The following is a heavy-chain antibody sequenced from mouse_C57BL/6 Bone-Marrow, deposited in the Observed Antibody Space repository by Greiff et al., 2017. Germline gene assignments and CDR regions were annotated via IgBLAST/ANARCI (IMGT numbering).Heavy chain of an antibody. Sequence: DVKLQESGPGLVKPSQSLSLTCSVTGYSITSGYYWNWIRQFPGNKLEWMGYISYDGSNNYNPSLKNRISITRDPSKNQFFLKLNSVTTEDTATYYCAREGGYLFAYWGKGTLVTVSA. CDR2: ISYDGSN. V-gene: IGHV3-6*01. CDR3: AREGGYLFAY. CDR1: GYSITSGYY. D-gene: IGHD2-2*01. J-gene: IGHJ3*01.